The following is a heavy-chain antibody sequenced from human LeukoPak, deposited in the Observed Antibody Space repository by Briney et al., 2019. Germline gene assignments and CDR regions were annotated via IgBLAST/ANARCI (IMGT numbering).Heavy chain of an antibody. Sequence: GGSLRLSCAASGFTFSSYGMHWVRQAPGKGLEWVAVISYDGSNKYYADSVKGRFTISRDNSKNTLYLQMNSLRAEDTAVYYCAKDRGFSGYQLRSDWGQGTLVTVSS. D-gene: IGHD2-2*01. CDR1: GFTFSSYG. J-gene: IGHJ4*02. V-gene: IGHV3-30*18. CDR2: ISYDGSNK. CDR3: AKDRGFSGYQLRSD.